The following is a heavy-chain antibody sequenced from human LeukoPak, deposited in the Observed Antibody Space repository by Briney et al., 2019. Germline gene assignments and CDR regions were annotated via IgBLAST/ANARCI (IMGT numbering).Heavy chain of an antibody. CDR1: GFTFSSYG. J-gene: IGHJ1*01. D-gene: IGHD6-13*01. V-gene: IGHV3-30*02. CDR2: IRYDGSNK. CDR3: AKEVSAAGFAEYFQH. Sequence: PGGSLRLSCAASGFTFSSYGMHWVRQAPGKGLEWVAFIRYDGSNKYYADSVKGRFTISRDNSKNTLYLQMNSLRAEDTAVYYCAKEVSAAGFAEYFQHWGQGTLVTVSS.